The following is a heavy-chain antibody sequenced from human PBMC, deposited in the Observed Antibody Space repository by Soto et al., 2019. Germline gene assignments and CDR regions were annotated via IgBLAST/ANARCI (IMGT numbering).Heavy chain of an antibody. D-gene: IGHD6-19*01. J-gene: IGHJ3*02. V-gene: IGHV5-51*01. CDR1: GYSFTSYW. CDR2: IYPGDSDT. CDR3: ARRSTAVAGNHAFDI. Sequence: LGESLKISCKGSGYSFTSYWIGWVRQMPGKGLEWMGIIYPGDSDTRYSPSFQGQVTISADKSISTAYLQWSSLKASDTAMYYCARRSTAVAGNHAFDIWGQGTMVTVSS.